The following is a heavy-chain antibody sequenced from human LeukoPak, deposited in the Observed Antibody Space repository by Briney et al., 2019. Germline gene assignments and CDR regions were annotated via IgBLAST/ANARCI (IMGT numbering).Heavy chain of an antibody. D-gene: IGHD1-26*01. CDR3: ASSGSSYEDFDY. Sequence: SETLSLTCAVYGGSFSGHYWSWIRQPPGKGLEWLGEINYSGSTNFNPSLTSRVTISVDTSKNQFSLKLSSVTAADTAVYYCASSGSSYEDFDYWGQGTLVTVSS. CDR2: INYSGST. V-gene: IGHV4-34*01. J-gene: IGHJ4*02. CDR1: GGSFSGHY.